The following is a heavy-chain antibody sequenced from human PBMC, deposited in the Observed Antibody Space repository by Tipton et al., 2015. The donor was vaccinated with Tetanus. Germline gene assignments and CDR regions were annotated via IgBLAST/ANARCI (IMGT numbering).Heavy chain of an antibody. J-gene: IGHJ3*02. CDR1: GFTFSNYA. CDR2: IYSGSTRT. CDR3: AKDHFRDAFDI. D-gene: IGHD3-3*02. V-gene: IGHV3-23*03. Sequence: SLSLSCAASGFTFSNYAMSWVRQAPGKGLEWVSVIYSGSTRTIYVDSMGGRFTVSRDDSKNMLYLQMNSLRAEDTAVYYCAKDHFRDAFDIWGQGTMVTVSS.